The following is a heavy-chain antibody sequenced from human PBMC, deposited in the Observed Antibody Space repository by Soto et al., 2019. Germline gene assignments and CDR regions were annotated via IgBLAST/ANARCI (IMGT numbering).Heavy chain of an antibody. J-gene: IGHJ4*02. D-gene: IGHD3-9*01. CDR2: ITTRGART. V-gene: IGHV3-23*01. Sequence: XGSLILSCAASGFTFNTYAMTWVRRTPGKGLEWVSFITTRGARTYYADPVRGRFTISTDSSRNTLYLQMNSLRPDDTAVYFCARYRSDGSASFDYWGQGTRVTVSS. CDR1: GFTFNTYA. CDR3: ARYRSDGSASFDY.